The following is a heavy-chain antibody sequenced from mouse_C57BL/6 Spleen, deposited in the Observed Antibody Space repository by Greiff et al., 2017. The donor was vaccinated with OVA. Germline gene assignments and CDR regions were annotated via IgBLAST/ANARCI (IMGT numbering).Heavy chain of an antibody. CDR3: ARRSTMVPYYFDY. D-gene: IGHD2-1*01. Sequence: VQLQQPGTDLVKPGASVKLSCKASGYTFTSYWMHWVKQRPGQGLEWIGNINPSNGGTNYNEKFKSKATLTVDKSSSTAYMQLSSLTSEDSAVYYCARRSTMVPYYFDYWGQGTTLTVSS. CDR2: INPSNGGT. CDR1: GYTFTSYW. J-gene: IGHJ2*01. V-gene: IGHV1-53*01.